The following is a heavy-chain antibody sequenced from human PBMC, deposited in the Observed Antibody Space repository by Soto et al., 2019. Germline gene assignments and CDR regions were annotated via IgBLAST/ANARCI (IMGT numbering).Heavy chain of an antibody. CDR2: INPSGGST. D-gene: IGHD3-22*01. V-gene: IGHV1-46*01. CDR3: AREGVVVIKGSFDY. CDR1: GYTFTSYY. J-gene: IGHJ4*02. Sequence: ASVKVFCRSSGYTFTSYYMHWVRQAPGQGLEWMGIINPSGGSTSYAQKFQGRVTMTRDTSTSTVYMELSSLRSEDTAVYYCAREGVVVIKGSFDYWGQGTLVTVSS.